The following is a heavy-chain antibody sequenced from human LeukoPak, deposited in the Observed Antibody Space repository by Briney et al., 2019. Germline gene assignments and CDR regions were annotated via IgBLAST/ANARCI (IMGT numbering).Heavy chain of an antibody. D-gene: IGHD6-13*01. V-gene: IGHV3-30*18. CDR3: AKGRSWYSFPSHYYFDY. J-gene: IGHJ4*02. Sequence: GGSLRLSCAASGFTFSSYGMHWVRQAPGKGLEWVAVISYDGSNKYYADSVKGRFTISRDNSKNTLYLQMNSLRAEDTAVYYCAKGRSWYSFPSHYYFDYWGQGTLVTVSS. CDR2: ISYDGSNK. CDR1: GFTFSSYG.